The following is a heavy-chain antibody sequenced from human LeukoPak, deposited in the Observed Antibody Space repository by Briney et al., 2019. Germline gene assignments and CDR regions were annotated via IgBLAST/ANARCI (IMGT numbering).Heavy chain of an antibody. V-gene: IGHV3-21*01. CDR3: ARELTNEGFDY. CDR2: ISSTTTYI. CDR1: GFTLSTYT. Sequence: GGSLRLSCAASGFTLSTYTMNWVRQAPGKGLEWVSSISSTTTYIYHADSVKGRFTISRDNAKNSLYLQMNGLRAEDTAVYYCARELTNEGFDYWGQGTQVTVSS. J-gene: IGHJ4*02. D-gene: IGHD1-1*01.